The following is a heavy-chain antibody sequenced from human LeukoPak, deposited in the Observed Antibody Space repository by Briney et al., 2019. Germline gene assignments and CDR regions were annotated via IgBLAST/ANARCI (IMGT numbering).Heavy chain of an antibody. V-gene: IGHV4-61*02. D-gene: IGHD3-10*01. CDR1: GGSISSGSFY. CDR3: ARERDGSGTQRGLDY. Sequence: PSQTLSLTCTVSGGSISSGSFYWSWIRQPAGKGLEWIGRIYSSGNTDYNPSLKSRVTISVDTSKNQFSLNLSSVTAADTAVYYCARERDGSGTQRGLDYWGQGTLVIVSS. CDR2: IYSSGNT. J-gene: IGHJ4*02.